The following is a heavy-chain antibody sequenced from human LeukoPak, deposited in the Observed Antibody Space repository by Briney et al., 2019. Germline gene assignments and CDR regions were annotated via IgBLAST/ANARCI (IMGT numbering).Heavy chain of an antibody. CDR3: AKELGEPYFDY. V-gene: IGHV3-30*18. D-gene: IGHD1-14*01. Sequence: GGSLRLSCAASGFSFRTYAMHWVRQAPGKGLEWVAVISFDGSQKYSADFGKGRFTISRDNSKNTFYLQMNSLRAEDTAVYYCAKELGEPYFDYWGQGTLVTVSS. CDR1: GFSFRTYA. CDR2: ISFDGSQK. J-gene: IGHJ4*02.